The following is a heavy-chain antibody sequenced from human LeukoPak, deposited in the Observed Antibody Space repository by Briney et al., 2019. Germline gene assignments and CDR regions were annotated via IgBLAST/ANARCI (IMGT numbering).Heavy chain of an antibody. D-gene: IGHD6-19*01. J-gene: IGHJ4*02. CDR1: GGSISSYY. V-gene: IGHV4-59*01. Sequence: PSETLSLTCTVSGGSISSYYWSWIRQPPGKGLEWIGYIYYSGSTNYNPSLKSRVTISVDTSKNQFSLKLSSVTAADTAVYYCARAWVYAVAGLHYFDYWGQGTLVTVSS. CDR3: ARAWVYAVAGLHYFDY. CDR2: IYYSGST.